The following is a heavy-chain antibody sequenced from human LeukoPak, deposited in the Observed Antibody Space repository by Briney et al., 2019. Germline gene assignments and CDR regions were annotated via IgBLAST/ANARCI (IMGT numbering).Heavy chain of an antibody. CDR1: GYIFTSYW. V-gene: IGHV5-51*01. CDR3: ARLGPQWLVFDP. J-gene: IGHJ5*02. Sequence: GASLQISCKGSGYIFTSYWIGWVRQVPGKGLEWMGIIYPGDSDTRDSPSFQGQVTISADKSISTAYLQWSSLKASDTAMYYCARLGPQWLVFDPWGQGTLVTVSS. CDR2: IYPGDSDT. D-gene: IGHD6-19*01.